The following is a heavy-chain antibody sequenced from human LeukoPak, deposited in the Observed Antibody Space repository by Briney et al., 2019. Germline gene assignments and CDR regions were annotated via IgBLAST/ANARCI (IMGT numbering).Heavy chain of an antibody. Sequence: SVKVSCKASGGTFSSYAISWVRQAPGQGLEWMGRIIPILGIANYAQKFRGRVTITADKSTSTAYMELSSLRSEDTAVYYCARDSSGTDWGQGTLVTVSS. CDR3: ARDSSGTD. V-gene: IGHV1-69*04. D-gene: IGHD3-22*01. CDR1: GGTFSSYA. J-gene: IGHJ4*02. CDR2: IIPILGIA.